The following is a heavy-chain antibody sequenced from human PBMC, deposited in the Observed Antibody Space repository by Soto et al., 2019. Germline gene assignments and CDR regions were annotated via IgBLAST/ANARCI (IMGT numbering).Heavy chain of an antibody. Sequence: QLQLQESGPGLVKPSETLSLTCSVSGGSISSTSHYWGWIRQPPGKGLEWIGSVYYSGNAHYNASLKSRVTXXVDTSKNQFSLRLTSVTAADTAVYYCARLIYGMDVWGQGTTVTVSS. V-gene: IGHV4-39*01. CDR2: VYYSGNA. J-gene: IGHJ6*02. CDR3: ARLIYGMDV. CDR1: GGSISSTSHY.